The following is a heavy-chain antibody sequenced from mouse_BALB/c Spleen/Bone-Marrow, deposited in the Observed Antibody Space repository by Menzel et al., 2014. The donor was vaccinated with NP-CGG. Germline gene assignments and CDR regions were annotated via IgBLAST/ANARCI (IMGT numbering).Heavy chain of an antibody. CDR2: INTNGGDT. J-gene: IGHJ3*01. D-gene: IGHD2-4*01. Sequence: DVHLVESGGGLVQPGGSLKLSCAASGFTFSNYGMSWVRQTPDKRLEFVATINTNGGDTYYPDSVKGRFTISRDNAKNTLYLQMSSLKSEDTAMYYRARGVDYVSWFAYWGQGTLVAVSA. V-gene: IGHV5-6-3*01. CDR3: ARGVDYVSWFAY. CDR1: GFTFSNYG.